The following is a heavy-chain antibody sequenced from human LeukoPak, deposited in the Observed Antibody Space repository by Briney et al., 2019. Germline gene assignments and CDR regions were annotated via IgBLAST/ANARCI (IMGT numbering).Heavy chain of an antibody. Sequence: GGSLRLSCSASGFNLNDYAMNWVCQAPGKGLEWVSYISKASSTMYYADSAGGRFTISRDNGKNTLYLQMNSLRVEDTAVYYCASDGVSRFDYWGQGTLVTVSS. CDR3: ASDGVSRFDY. CDR2: ISKASSTM. V-gene: IGHV3-48*01. D-gene: IGHD2-8*01. CDR1: GFNLNDYA. J-gene: IGHJ4*02.